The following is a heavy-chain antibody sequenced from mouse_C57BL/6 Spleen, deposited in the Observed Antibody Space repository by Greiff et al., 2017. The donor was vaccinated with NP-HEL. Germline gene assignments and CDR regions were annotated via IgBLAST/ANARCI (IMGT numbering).Heavy chain of an antibody. D-gene: IGHD2-5*01. CDR1: GYAFSSYW. CDR3: ARGSYSNQYYYAMDY. V-gene: IGHV1-80*01. Sequence: VQLQQSGAELVKPGASVKISCKASGYAFSSYWMNWVKQRPGKGLEWIGQIYPGDGDTNYNGKFKGKATLTADKSSSTAYMQLSSLTSEDSAVYFCARGSYSNQYYYAMDYWGQGTSVTVSS. CDR2: IYPGDGDT. J-gene: IGHJ4*01.